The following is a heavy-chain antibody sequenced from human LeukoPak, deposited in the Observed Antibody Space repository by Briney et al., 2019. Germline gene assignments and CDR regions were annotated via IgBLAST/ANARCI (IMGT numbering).Heavy chain of an antibody. V-gene: IGHV3-66*01. D-gene: IGHD2-21*02. CDR2: MYTGGGR. Sequence: QPGGSLRLSCVASGFTFSSYAMSWVRQPPGKGLEWVSVMYTGGGRYYGDSVKGRFTISRDNSKNTVFLQMNSLRVEDTALYYCTRGQSYCGADCYSDWGQGTLVTVSS. CDR1: GFTFSSYA. J-gene: IGHJ4*02. CDR3: TRGQSYCGADCYSD.